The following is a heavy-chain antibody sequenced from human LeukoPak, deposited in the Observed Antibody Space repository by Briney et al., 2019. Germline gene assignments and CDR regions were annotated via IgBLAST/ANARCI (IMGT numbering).Heavy chain of an antibody. Sequence: PSETLSLTCTVSGGSISSGSYYWSCIRQPAGKGLEWIGRIYTSGSTNYNPSLKSRVTISVDTSKNQFSLKLSSVTAADTAVYYCARETIFGVVIRNYYYYYMDVWGKGTTVTVSS. CDR3: ARETIFGVVIRNYYYYYMDV. D-gene: IGHD3-3*01. J-gene: IGHJ6*03. CDR1: GGSISSGSYY. CDR2: IYTSGST. V-gene: IGHV4-61*02.